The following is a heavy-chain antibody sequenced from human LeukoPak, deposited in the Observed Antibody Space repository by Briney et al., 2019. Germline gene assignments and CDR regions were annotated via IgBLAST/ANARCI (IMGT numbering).Heavy chain of an antibody. CDR3: ARLAYCSGGSCTRIDY. J-gene: IGHJ4*02. CDR2: IYDSGST. V-gene: IGHV4-59*08. CDR1: GGSLSNYY. D-gene: IGHD2-15*01. Sequence: SETLSLICSVSGGSLSNYYWNWLRQPPGEGLVWIGFIYDSGSTNYNPSLKSRVTISVDTSKKQVSLRLSSVTATDTAVYYCARLAYCSGGSCTRIDYWGQGTLVTVSA.